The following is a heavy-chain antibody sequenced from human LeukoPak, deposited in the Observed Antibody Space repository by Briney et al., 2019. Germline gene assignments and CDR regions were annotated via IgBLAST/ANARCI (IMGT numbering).Heavy chain of an antibody. CDR2: ISYDGSNK. V-gene: IGHV3-30-3*01. Sequence: TGGSLRLSCVASGFTFSSYAMHWVRQAPGKGLEWVAVISYDGSNKYYADSVKGRFTISRDNSKNTLYLQMNSLRAEDTAVYYCARESIAVAGRNAFDIWGQGTMVTVSS. J-gene: IGHJ3*02. CDR3: ARESIAVAGRNAFDI. CDR1: GFTFSSYA. D-gene: IGHD6-19*01.